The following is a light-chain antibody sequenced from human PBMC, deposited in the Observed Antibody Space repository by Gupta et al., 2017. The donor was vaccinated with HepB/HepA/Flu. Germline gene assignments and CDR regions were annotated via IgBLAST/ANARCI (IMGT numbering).Light chain of an antibody. CDR1: QRVSSN. CDR2: GAS. CDR3: QQYNNWPPLT. V-gene: IGKV3-15*01. J-gene: IGKJ4*01. Sequence: EIVMTQSPATLSVSPGERATLSCRASQRVSSNLDWYQHKPGQAPRLLIYGASTRATGIPARFSGSGSGTEFTLTISSLQSEDFAVYYCQQYNNWPPLTFGGGTKVEIK.